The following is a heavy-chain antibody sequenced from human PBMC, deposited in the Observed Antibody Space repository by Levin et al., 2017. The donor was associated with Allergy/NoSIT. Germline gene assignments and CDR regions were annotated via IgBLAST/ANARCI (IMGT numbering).Heavy chain of an antibody. CDR1: GGSISSGGYY. V-gene: IGHV4-31*03. Sequence: LRLSCTVSGGSISSGGYYWSWIRQHPGKGLEWIGYIYYSGSTYYNPSLKSRVTISVDTSKNQFSLKLSPVTAADTAVYYCAGGYCSGGSCLDYWGQGTLVTVSS. CDR3: AGGYCSGGSCLDY. J-gene: IGHJ4*02. D-gene: IGHD2-15*01. CDR2: IYYSGST.